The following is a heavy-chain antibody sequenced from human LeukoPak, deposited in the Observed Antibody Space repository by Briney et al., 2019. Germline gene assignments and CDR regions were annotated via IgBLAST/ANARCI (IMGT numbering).Heavy chain of an antibody. J-gene: IGHJ5*02. Sequence: PSETLSLTCTVSGGSISSNSYYWGWGWIRQPPGKGLEWIGTIYYSGSTYYNPSLKSRVTISLDTSKNQFSLKLSSVTAADTAVYYCARQLVAAGGDNWLDPWGQGTLVTVSS. D-gene: IGHD6-13*01. CDR1: GGSISSNSYY. V-gene: IGHV4-39*01. CDR3: ARQLVAAGGDNWLDP. CDR2: IYYSGST.